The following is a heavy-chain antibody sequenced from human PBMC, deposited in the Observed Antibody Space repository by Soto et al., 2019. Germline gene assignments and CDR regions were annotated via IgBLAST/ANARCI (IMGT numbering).Heavy chain of an antibody. J-gene: IGHJ6*03. CDR2: ISGSGGST. V-gene: IGHV3-23*01. CDR3: AKDTKGDHGTTHYYYYMDV. CDR1: GFTFSSYA. Sequence: EVQLLESGGGLVQPGGSLRLSCAASGFTFSSYAMSWVRQAPGKGLEWVSAISGSGGSTYYADSVKGRFTISRDNSKNTLYLQMNSLRAEDTAVYYCAKDTKGDHGTTHYYYYMDVWGKGTTVTVSS. D-gene: IGHD1-1*01.